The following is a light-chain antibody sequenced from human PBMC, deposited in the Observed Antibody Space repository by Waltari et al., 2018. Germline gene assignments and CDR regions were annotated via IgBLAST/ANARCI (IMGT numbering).Light chain of an antibody. CDR3: QHYANFPPWT. CDR2: DAS. CDR1: QGINTY. J-gene: IGKJ1*01. Sequence: DIQMTQSLSSLSASVGDRLTITCRASQGINTYLNWFQQKPGKAPKLLIYDASRLGTGVPSRFSGTGSGTYFTFTINNLQPEDLATYYCQHYANFPPWTFGQGTKVNI. V-gene: IGKV1-33*01.